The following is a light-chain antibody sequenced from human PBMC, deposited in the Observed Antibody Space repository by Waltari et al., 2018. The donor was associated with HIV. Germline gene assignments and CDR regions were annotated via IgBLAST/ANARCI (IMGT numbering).Light chain of an antibody. CDR3: TPYAGINPVA. J-gene: IGLJ2*01. CDR2: EVN. Sequence: QSALTQPPSASGSPGQSVTISCTGTSSDVGRYDYVSWYQHHPCKAPKLPIYEVNKRPSGVTALLSGPKSGNKASLTVSGLQAEDEAEYYCTPYAGINPVAFGGGTNLTAL. V-gene: IGLV2-8*01. CDR1: SSDVGRYDY.